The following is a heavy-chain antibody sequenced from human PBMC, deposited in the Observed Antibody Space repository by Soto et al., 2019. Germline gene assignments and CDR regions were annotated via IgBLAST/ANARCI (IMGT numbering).Heavy chain of an antibody. CDR2: VGRSGDDT. CDR3: AFSYHCDY. J-gene: IGHJ4*02. CDR1: GFTFTTYA. V-gene: IGHV3-23*01. Sequence: EVHLLESGGDLVQPGGSLRLSCVASGFTFTTYAMSWVRQAPDKGLEWVSSVGRSGDDTYYADSVKGRLTISRDNSKNTLYLQMNSLRGEDTAVYYCAFSYHCDYWGQGTLVTVSS.